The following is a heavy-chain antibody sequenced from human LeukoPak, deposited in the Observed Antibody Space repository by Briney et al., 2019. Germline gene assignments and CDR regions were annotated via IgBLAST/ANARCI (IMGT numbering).Heavy chain of an antibody. V-gene: IGHV4-39*01. D-gene: IGHD1-26*01. J-gene: IGHJ3*02. CDR2: IYYSGST. Sequence: SETLSLTCTVSGGSISSSSYYWGWIRQPPGKGLEWIGSIYYSGSTYYNPSLKSRVTISVDTSKNQFSLKLSSVTAADTAVYYCASSSGRSPTDSPDAFDIWGQGTMVTVSS. CDR3: ASSSGRSPTDSPDAFDI. CDR1: GGSISSSSYY.